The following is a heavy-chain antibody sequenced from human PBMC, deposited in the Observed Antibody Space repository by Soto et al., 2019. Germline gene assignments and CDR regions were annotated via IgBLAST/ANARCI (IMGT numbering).Heavy chain of an antibody. V-gene: IGHV3-30-3*01. CDR2: ISYDGSNK. Sequence: GGSLRLSCAASGFTFSSYAMHWVRQAPGKGLEWVAVISYDGSNKYYADSVKGRLTISRDNSKNTLYLQMNSLRAEDTAVYYCAREGYCSSTSCFLGRYYYYGMDVWGQGTTVTVSS. CDR3: AREGYCSSTSCFLGRYYYYGMDV. J-gene: IGHJ6*02. D-gene: IGHD2-2*01. CDR1: GFTFSSYA.